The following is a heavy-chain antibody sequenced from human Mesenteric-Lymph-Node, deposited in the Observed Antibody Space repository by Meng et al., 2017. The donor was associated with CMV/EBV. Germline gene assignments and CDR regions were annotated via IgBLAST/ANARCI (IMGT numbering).Heavy chain of an antibody. D-gene: IGHD5-24*01. CDR2: MNPNSGNT. CDR1: GYTFTSYD. CDR3: ARILPGACDGYNSDFDY. J-gene: IGHJ4*02. V-gene: IGHV1-8*01. Sequence: ASVKVSCKASGYTFTSYDINWVRQATGHGLEWMGWMNPNSGNTGYAQKFQGRFTMTRNNSISTAYLELSSLRSEDTAVYYCARILPGACDGYNSDFDYWGQGTLVTVSS.